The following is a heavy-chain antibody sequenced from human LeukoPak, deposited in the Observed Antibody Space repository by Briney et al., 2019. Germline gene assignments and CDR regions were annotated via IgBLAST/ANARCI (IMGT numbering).Heavy chain of an antibody. Sequence: PSETLSPTCAVYGGSFSGYYWSWIRQPPGKGLEWIGEINHSGSTNYNPSLKSRVTISVDTSKNQFSLKLSSVTAADTAVYYCASLRQDPIYYDSSGYYYAEYFQHWGQGTLVTVSS. CDR1: GGSFSGYY. V-gene: IGHV4-34*01. CDR3: ASLRQDPIYYDSSGYYYAEYFQH. J-gene: IGHJ1*01. D-gene: IGHD3-22*01. CDR2: INHSGST.